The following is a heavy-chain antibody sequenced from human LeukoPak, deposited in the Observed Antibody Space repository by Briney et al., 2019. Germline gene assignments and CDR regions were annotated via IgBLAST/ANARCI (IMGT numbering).Heavy chain of an antibody. Sequence: ASVKVSCKASGYTFTSYDINWVRQATGQGLEWMGWMNPNSGNTGYAQKFQGRVTMTRNTSISTAYMELSSLRSEDTAVYYCARRIGSYSSSWYTVGYYYYYMDVWGKGTTVTVSS. J-gene: IGHJ6*03. CDR2: MNPNSGNT. CDR3: ARRIGSYSSSWYTVGYYYYYMDV. V-gene: IGHV1-8*01. D-gene: IGHD6-13*01. CDR1: GYTFTSYD.